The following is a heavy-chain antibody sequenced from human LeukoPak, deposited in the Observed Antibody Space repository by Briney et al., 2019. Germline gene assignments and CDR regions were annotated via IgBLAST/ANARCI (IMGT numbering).Heavy chain of an antibody. D-gene: IGHD5-12*01. J-gene: IGHJ4*02. CDR1: GFSFSSYG. CDR3: ARVELATADLDY. V-gene: IGHV3-30*02. Sequence: GGSLRLSCAASGFSFSSYGVHWVRQAPGKGLEWVAFIRYGGSDKYYADSVKGRFTLSRDNAKNSLYLRVNSLRAEDTAVYYCARVELATADLDYWGQGTLVTVSS. CDR2: IRYGGSDK.